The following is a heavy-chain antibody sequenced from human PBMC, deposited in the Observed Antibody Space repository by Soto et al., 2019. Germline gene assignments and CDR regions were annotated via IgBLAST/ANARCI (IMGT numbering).Heavy chain of an antibody. CDR3: ARMEPGYCSSTSCSNWFDP. Sequence: PGGSLRLSCAASGFTFSSYSMNWVRQAPGKGLEWVSSISSSSSYIYYADSVKGRFTISRDNVKNSLYLQMNSLRAEDTAVYYCARMEPGYCSSTSCSNWFDPWGQGTLVTVSS. V-gene: IGHV3-21*01. J-gene: IGHJ5*02. CDR2: ISSSSSYI. CDR1: GFTFSSYS. D-gene: IGHD2-2*01.